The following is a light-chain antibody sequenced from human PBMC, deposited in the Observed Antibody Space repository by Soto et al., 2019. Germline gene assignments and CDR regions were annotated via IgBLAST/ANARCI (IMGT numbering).Light chain of an antibody. V-gene: IGKV1-5*01. Sequence: DIQMTQSPATLSASLGDRVTITCRASQTIIKWLSCYQQKPGKAPKLLIYDVSSLESGVSSRFSGSGSGTEFTLTISSLQPDYFATYYCQQYNTYIYTFGQGTRREIK. CDR2: DVS. CDR1: QTIIKW. CDR3: QQYNTYIYT. J-gene: IGKJ5*01.